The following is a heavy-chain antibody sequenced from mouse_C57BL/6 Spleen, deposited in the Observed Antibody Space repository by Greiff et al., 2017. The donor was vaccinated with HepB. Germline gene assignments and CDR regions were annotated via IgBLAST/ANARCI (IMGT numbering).Heavy chain of an antibody. CDR1: GFTFSDYY. J-gene: IGHJ1*03. Sequence: EVKLVESGGGLVQPGGSLKLSCAASGFTFSDYYMYWVRQTPEKRLEWVAYISNGGGSTYYPDTVKGRFTISRDNAKNTLYLQMSRLKSEDTAMYYCARHHPDWYFDVWGTGTTVTVSS. V-gene: IGHV5-12*01. CDR3: ARHHPDWYFDV. CDR2: ISNGGGST.